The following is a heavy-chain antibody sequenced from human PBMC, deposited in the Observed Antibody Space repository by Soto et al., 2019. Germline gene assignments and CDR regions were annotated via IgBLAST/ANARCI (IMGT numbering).Heavy chain of an antibody. J-gene: IGHJ4*02. CDR1: GFTFSSYA. V-gene: IGHV3-23*01. D-gene: IGHD1-1*01. Sequence: QAGGSLRLSCAASGFTFSSYAMSWVRQAPGKGLEWVSAISGSGGSTYYADSVKGRFTISRDNSKNTLYLQMNSLRAEDTAVYYCAKDESRGLEPHAFDYWGQGTLVTVSS. CDR2: ISGSGGST. CDR3: AKDESRGLEPHAFDY.